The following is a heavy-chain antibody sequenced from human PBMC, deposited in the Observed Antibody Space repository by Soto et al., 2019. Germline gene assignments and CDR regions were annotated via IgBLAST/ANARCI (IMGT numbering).Heavy chain of an antibody. V-gene: IGHV1-2*02. CDR2: INPNSGGT. D-gene: IGHD3-3*01. Sequence: ASVKVSCKASGYTFTGCYMHWVRQAPGQGLEWMGWINPNSGGTNYAQKFQGRVTMTRDTSISTAYMELSRLRSDDTAVYYCATGGFLEWLLLEYYGMDVWGQGTTVTVSS. CDR3: ATGGFLEWLLLEYYGMDV. CDR1: GYTFTGCY. J-gene: IGHJ6*02.